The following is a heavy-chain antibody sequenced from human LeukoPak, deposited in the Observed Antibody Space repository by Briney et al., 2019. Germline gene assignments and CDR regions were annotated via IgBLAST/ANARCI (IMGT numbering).Heavy chain of an antibody. CDR2: ISGSSGHT. V-gene: IGHV3-23*01. D-gene: IGHD3-3*01. J-gene: IGHJ4*02. CDR1: GLTFSSYA. Sequence: GGSLRLSCAASGLTFSSYAMSWVRQAPGKGLEWVSAISGSSGHTYYAGSVKGRFTISRDNSKNTLYLQMNSLRAEDTAVYYCAKVGFSEMEWLLYSDHWGQGTLVTVSS. CDR3: AKVGFSEMEWLLYSDH.